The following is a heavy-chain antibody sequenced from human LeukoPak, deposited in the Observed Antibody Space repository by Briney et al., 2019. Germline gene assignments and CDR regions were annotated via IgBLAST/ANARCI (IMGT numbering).Heavy chain of an antibody. CDR1: GFTFSNAW. Sequence: GGSLRLSCAASGFTFSNAWMSWFRQAPGKGLEWVGRIKSKTDGGTTDYAAPVKGRFTISRDDSKNTLYLQMNSLKTEDTAVYYCTTDLLRFLEWLFPNFDYWGQGTLVTVSS. V-gene: IGHV3-15*01. CDR2: IKSKTDGGTT. J-gene: IGHJ4*02. CDR3: TTDLLRFLEWLFPNFDY. D-gene: IGHD3-3*01.